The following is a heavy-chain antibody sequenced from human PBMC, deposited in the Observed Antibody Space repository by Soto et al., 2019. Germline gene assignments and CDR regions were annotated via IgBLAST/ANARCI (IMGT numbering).Heavy chain of an antibody. Sequence: QVQLQESGPGLVKPSQTLSLTCTVSGGPISSGGYYWTWVRQPPGKGLEWIGYIHYSGRTFYNPSLQSLVLISLDTSENQFSLKLTSVTAADTAVYYCARFSPPGYYYMDVWGKGTSVTVAS. V-gene: IGHV4-31*01. CDR2: IHYSGRT. CDR3: ARFSPPGYYYMDV. CDR1: GGPISSGGYY. J-gene: IGHJ6*03.